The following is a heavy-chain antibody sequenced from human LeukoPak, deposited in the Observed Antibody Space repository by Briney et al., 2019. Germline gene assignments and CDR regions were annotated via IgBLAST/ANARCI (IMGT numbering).Heavy chain of an antibody. CDR1: GGSISSYY. CDR3: ARGVYIAAAQYSY. D-gene: IGHD6-13*01. V-gene: IGHV4-59*01. Sequence: SETLSLTCTVSGGSISSYYWSWIRQPPGKGLEWIGYIYYSGTTNYNPSLKSRVTTSVDTSKNQFSLKLSSVTAADTAVYYCARGVYIAAAQYSYWGQGTLVTVSS. J-gene: IGHJ4*02. CDR2: IYYSGTT.